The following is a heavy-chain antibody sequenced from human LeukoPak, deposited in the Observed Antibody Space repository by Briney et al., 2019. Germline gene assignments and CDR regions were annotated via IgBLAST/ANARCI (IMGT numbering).Heavy chain of an antibody. V-gene: IGHV1-69*04. CDR1: GGTFSSYA. CDR3: ARDPLYCSSTSRSNYYGMDV. J-gene: IGHJ6*02. Sequence: GSSVKVSCKASGGTFSSYAISWVRQAPGQGLEWMGRIIPILGIANYAQKFQGRVTITADKSTSTAYMELSSLRSEDTAVYYCARDPLYCSSTSRSNYYGMDVWGQGTTVTVSS. D-gene: IGHD2-2*01. CDR2: IIPILGIA.